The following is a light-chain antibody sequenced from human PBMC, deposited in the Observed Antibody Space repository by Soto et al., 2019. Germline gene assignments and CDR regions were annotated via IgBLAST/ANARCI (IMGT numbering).Light chain of an antibody. J-gene: IGKJ4*01. V-gene: IGKV3-20*01. CDR1: QSVSINF. Sequence: EIVLTQSPGTLSLSPGERATLSCRASQSVSINFLAWYQQKPGQAPRLLIYAASSRATGIPDRFSGSGSGTDFTLTISRLEPEDFELYYCQQYGTSPLAFGGGTKVDI. CDR3: QQYGTSPLA. CDR2: AAS.